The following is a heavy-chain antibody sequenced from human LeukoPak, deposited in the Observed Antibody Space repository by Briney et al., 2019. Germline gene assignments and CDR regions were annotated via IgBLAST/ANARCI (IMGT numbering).Heavy chain of an antibody. CDR2: IWYDGSNK. V-gene: IGHV3-33*01. CDR3: ARAPGYCSSASSYATPHY. Sequence: GRSLRLSCAASGFTFSSYGMHWVRQAPGKGLEWVAVIWYDGSNKYYADSVKGRFTISRDNSKNTRYLQMNSLRDEDTAVYYCARAPGYCSSASSYATPHYWGQGTLVTVSS. CDR1: GFTFSSYG. D-gene: IGHD2-2*01. J-gene: IGHJ4*02.